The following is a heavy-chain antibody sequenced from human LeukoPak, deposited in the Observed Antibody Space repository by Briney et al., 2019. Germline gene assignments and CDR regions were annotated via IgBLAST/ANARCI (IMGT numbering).Heavy chain of an antibody. Sequence: GESLKISCRAAGYTFTNYWIGWVRQMPGKGLEWMGIMYPGDSDTRYSPSFQGQVTPSADKSISTAYLQWSSLKASDTAIYYCAASTYGSGAYVGFDYWGQGTLVTVSS. CDR2: MYPGDSDT. J-gene: IGHJ4*02. CDR1: GYTFTNYW. CDR3: AASTYGSGAYVGFDY. D-gene: IGHD3-10*01. V-gene: IGHV5-51*01.